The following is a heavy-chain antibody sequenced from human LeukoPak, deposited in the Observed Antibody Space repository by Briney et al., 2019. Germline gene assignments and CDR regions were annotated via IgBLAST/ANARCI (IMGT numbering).Heavy chain of an antibody. CDR3: AKDRWYYGSGSYFDY. Sequence: GGSLRLSCAASGFTFSSYWMSWVRQAPGKGLEWVANIKQDGSEKYYVDSVKGRFTISRDNSKNTLYLQMNSLRAEDTAVYYCAKDRWYYGSGSYFDYWGQGTLVTVSS. V-gene: IGHV3-7*03. D-gene: IGHD3-10*01. CDR1: GFTFSSYW. CDR2: IKQDGSEK. J-gene: IGHJ4*02.